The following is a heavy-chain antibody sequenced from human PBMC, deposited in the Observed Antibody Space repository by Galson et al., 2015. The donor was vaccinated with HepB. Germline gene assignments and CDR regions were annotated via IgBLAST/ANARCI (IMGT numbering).Heavy chain of an antibody. CDR3: AKAKGDWYFDL. CDR2: ISGSGGST. Sequence: SLRLSCAASTSIFSTYSMNWVRQAPGKGLEWVSAISGSGGSTYYADSVKGRFTISRDNSKNTLYLQMNSLRAEDTAVYYCAKAKGDWYFDLWGRGTLVTVSS. CDR1: TSIFSTYS. J-gene: IGHJ2*01. V-gene: IGHV3-23*01.